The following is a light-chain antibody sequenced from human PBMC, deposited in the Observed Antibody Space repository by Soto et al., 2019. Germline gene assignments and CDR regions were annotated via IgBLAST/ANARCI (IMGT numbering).Light chain of an antibody. V-gene: IGLV1-44*01. CDR1: SSNIGSNT. J-gene: IGLJ2*01. Sequence: QSVLTQPPSASGTPGQRVTISCSGSSSNIGSNTVHWYQELPGTAPKLLIYSDNQRPSGVPDRFSGSKSGTSASLAIRGLQSEDEAEYYCAAWDDSLNVVIFAGGTKLPV. CDR2: SDN. CDR3: AAWDDSLNVVI.